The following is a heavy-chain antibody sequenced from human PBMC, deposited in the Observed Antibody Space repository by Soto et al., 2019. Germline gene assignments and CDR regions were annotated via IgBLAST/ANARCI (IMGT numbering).Heavy chain of an antibody. D-gene: IGHD3-10*01. CDR1: GFSLSTRXXX. Sequence: QITLKESGPTLVKPTQTLTLTCSFSGFSLSTRXXXXGWIRQPPGKALEWLALIYWDDDRRYSPSLKSRLTIXKXTXXXXXXXXXXNMDPVDTAXXYCARSLWFGELLWGQGTLVTVSS. J-gene: IGHJ4*02. V-gene: IGHV2-5*02. CDR3: ARSLWFGELL. CDR2: IYWDDDR.